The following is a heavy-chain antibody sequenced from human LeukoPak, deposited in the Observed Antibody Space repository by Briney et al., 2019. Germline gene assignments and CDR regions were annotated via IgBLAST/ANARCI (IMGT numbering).Heavy chain of an antibody. D-gene: IGHD3-22*01. Sequence: PGRSLRLSCAASGFTFADYAMHWVRQVPGKGLEWVSGITWNSGSIGYADSVKGRFTISRDNAKNSLYLQMNSLRAEDTAVYYCAEAVHSSGYSPTDYWGQGTLVTVSS. CDR2: ITWNSGSI. CDR1: GFTFADYA. CDR3: AEAVHSSGYSPTDY. J-gene: IGHJ4*02. V-gene: IGHV3-9*01.